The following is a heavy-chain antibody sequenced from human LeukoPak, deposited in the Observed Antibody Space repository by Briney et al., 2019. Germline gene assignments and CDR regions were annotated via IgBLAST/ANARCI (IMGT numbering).Heavy chain of an antibody. V-gene: IGHV3-48*03. CDR1: GFTFSSYE. CDR3: ARDPPYYDSSGYYYDY. Sequence: PGGSLRLSCAASGFTFSSYEMNWVRQAPGKGLEWVSYISSSGSTIYYADSVKGRFTISRDNAKNSLYLQMNSLRAEDTAVYYCARDPPYYDSSGYYYDYWGQGTLVTVSS. D-gene: IGHD3-22*01. J-gene: IGHJ4*02. CDR2: ISSSGSTI.